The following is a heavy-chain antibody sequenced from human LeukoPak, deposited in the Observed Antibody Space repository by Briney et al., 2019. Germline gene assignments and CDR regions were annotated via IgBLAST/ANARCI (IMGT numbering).Heavy chain of an antibody. CDR2: IYYSVST. J-gene: IGHJ4*02. Sequence: SETLSLTCTVSGGSISSSSYYWGWIRQPSGKGLEWIGSIYYSVSTYYNPSLKSRVTISVYTSKNQFSLKLGSVTAADTAVYYCARLGYCSGGSCLAASFDYWGQGTLVTVSS. CDR1: GGSISSSSYY. CDR3: ARLGYCSGGSCLAASFDY. D-gene: IGHD2-15*01. V-gene: IGHV4-39*01.